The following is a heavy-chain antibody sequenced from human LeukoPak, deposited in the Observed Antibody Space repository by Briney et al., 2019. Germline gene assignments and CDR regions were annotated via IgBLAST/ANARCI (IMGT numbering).Heavy chain of an antibody. V-gene: IGHV3-33*01. CDR2: IWYDGSNK. D-gene: IGHD2-15*01. CDR1: GFTFSSYG. Sequence: GGSLRLSCAASGFTFSSYGMHWVRQAPGKGLEWVAVIWYDGSNKYYAYSVKGRFTISRDNSKNTLYLQMNSLRAEDTAVYYCARIGLGGYCSGGSCYSVYYYYGMDVWGQGTTVTVSS. J-gene: IGHJ6*02. CDR3: ARIGLGGYCSGGSCYSVYYYYGMDV.